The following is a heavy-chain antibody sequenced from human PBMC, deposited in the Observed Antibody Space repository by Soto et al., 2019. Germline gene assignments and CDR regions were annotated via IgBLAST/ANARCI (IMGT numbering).Heavy chain of an antibody. CDR3: AHRRITMVRGDPYFDY. Sequence: SGPTLVNPTQTLTLTCTFSGFSLSTSGVGVGWIRQPPGKALEWLALIYWDDDKRYSPSLKSRLTITKDTSKNQVVLTMTNMDPVDTATYYCAHRRITMVRGDPYFDYWGQGTLVTVSS. V-gene: IGHV2-5*02. J-gene: IGHJ4*02. D-gene: IGHD3-10*01. CDR1: GFSLSTSGVG. CDR2: IYWDDDK.